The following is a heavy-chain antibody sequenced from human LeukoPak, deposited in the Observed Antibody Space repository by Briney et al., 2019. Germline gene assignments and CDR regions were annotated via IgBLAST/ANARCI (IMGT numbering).Heavy chain of an antibody. D-gene: IGHD3-3*01. CDR1: GFTVSSNY. Sequence: GGSLRLSCAASGFTVSSNYISWVRQAPGKGLELVSVIYSGGSTYYADSVKGRFTISRDNSKNTLYLQMNSLRAEDTAVYYCARVLLLNYDFWSGLSPWGQGTLVTVSS. CDR2: IYSGGST. CDR3: ARVLLLNYDFWSGLSP. J-gene: IGHJ5*02. V-gene: IGHV3-66*02.